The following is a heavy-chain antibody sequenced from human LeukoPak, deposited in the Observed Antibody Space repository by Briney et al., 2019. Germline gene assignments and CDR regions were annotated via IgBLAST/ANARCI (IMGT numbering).Heavy chain of an antibody. CDR1: GYTFTHYG. J-gene: IGHJ5*02. CDR2: ISGYNGNT. CDR3: ARGGDYRGYYNWFDP. Sequence: GASVTVSCKASGYTFTHYGINWVRQAPGQGPEWMGWISGYNGNTNYAQKFQDRVTKTTGTSTATAYMELRSLRSDGTAVYYCARGGDYRGYYNWFDPWGPGTLVTVSS. V-gene: IGHV1-18*01. D-gene: IGHD4-11*01.